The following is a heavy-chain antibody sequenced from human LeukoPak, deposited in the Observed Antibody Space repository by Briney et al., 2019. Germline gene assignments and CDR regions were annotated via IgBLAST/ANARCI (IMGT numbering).Heavy chain of an antibody. D-gene: IGHD1-26*01. CDR2: IKSDGRST. V-gene: IGHV3-74*01. CDR3: ARGGSPPEALGDAFNI. J-gene: IGHJ3*02. Sequence: QPGGSLRLSCAASGFTFSSYWMHWVRQAPGKRLVWVSRIKSDGRSTTYADSVQGRFTISRDNAKNTLYLQMNSLRAEDTAVYYCARGGSPPEALGDAFNIWGQGTMVTVSS. CDR1: GFTFSSYW.